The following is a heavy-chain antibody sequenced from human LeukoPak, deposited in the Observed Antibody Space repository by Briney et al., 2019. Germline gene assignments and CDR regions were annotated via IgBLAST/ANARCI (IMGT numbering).Heavy chain of an antibody. CDR1: GYSFTTYW. J-gene: IGHJ4*02. CDR3: ARRTIAGTIGLYYDDG. V-gene: IGHV5-51*01. Sequence: GESLKISCKGSGYSFTTYWIGWVRQMPGKGLEWMGIIYPGDSDARYSPSFQGQVTISADKSISTAYLQWSSLKASDTAMYYCARRTIAGTIGLYYDDGWYLGTLVTGCS. D-gene: IGHD5-12*01. CDR2: IYPGDSDA.